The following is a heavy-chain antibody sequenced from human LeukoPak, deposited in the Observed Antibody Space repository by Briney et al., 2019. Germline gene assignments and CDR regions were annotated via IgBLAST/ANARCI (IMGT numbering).Heavy chain of an antibody. D-gene: IGHD2-2*01. CDR2: INHSGST. V-gene: IGHV4-39*02. Sequence: SETLSLTCTVSGGSMNSNRYYWAWIRQPPGKGLEWIGEINHSGSTTYNPSLKSRVTISVDTSKNHFSLKLNSLTAADTAVYYCARGRTGYQLLPTKKNYQYSYMDVWGKGTTVTVSS. CDR3: ARGRTGYQLLPTKKNYQYSYMDV. CDR1: GGSMNSNRYY. J-gene: IGHJ6*03.